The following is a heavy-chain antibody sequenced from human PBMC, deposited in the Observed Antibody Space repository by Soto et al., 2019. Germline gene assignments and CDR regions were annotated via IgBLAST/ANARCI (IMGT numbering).Heavy chain of an antibody. CDR1: GFTFSSYG. CDR2: ISYDGSNK. J-gene: IGHJ4*02. CDR3: AKGDCSSTSCYFGTLFDY. Sequence: PGGSLRLSCAASGFTFSSYGMHWVRQAPGKGLEWVAVISYDGSNKYYADSVKGRFTISRDNSKNTLYLQMNSLRAEDTAVYYCAKGDCSSTSCYFGTLFDYWGQGTLVTVSS. D-gene: IGHD2-2*01. V-gene: IGHV3-30*18.